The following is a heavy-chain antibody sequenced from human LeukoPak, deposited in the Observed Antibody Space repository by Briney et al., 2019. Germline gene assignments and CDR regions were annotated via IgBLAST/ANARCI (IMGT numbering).Heavy chain of an antibody. V-gene: IGHV4-38-2*02. CDR1: GYSISSGYY. J-gene: IGHJ6*03. CDR3: ARGPVGPTWYYYMDV. CDR2: IYHSGST. Sequence: SETLSLTCTVSGYSISSGYYWGWIRQPPGKGLEWIGSIYHSGSTYYNPSLKSRVTISVDTSKNQSSLKLSSVTAADTAVYYCARGPVGPTWYYYMDVWGKGTTVTVSS.